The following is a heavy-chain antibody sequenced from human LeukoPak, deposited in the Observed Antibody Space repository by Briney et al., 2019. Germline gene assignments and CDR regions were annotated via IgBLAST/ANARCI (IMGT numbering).Heavy chain of an antibody. CDR3: ASLQYSSLSLAPV. CDR1: GGSISSSSYY. CDR2: IYYSGST. D-gene: IGHD6-13*01. J-gene: IGHJ6*04. V-gene: IGHV4-39*07. Sequence: SKTLSLTCTVSGGSISSSSYYWGWIRQPPGKGLDWIGSIYYSGSTYYNPSLKSRVTISLDTSKNQFSLKLRSVTAADTAVYYCASLQYSSLSLAPVWGKGTTVTVSS.